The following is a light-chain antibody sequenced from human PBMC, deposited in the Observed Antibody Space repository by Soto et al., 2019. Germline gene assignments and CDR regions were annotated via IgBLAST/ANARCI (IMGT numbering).Light chain of an antibody. CDR2: GAS. CDR1: QSISSNY. Sequence: EIVLTQSPGTLSLSPGERATLSCRASQSISSNYLAWYQQKPGQAPRLLIYGASSRATGIPDRFSGSGSGTDFTLTISRLGPEDFAVYYGQQYGSSPYTFGQGTKLEIK. V-gene: IGKV3-20*01. CDR3: QQYGSSPYT. J-gene: IGKJ2*01.